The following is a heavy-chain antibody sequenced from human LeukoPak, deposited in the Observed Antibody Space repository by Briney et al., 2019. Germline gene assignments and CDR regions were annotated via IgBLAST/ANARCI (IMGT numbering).Heavy chain of an antibody. J-gene: IGHJ4*02. Sequence: GASVKVSCKTSGYNFSNFGLSWVRQAPGQGLEWLGWISAHNENIHYAQNLQDRLTMTTDTSTSTAYMELRSLRSDGTAVYYCARDQTSFSVFTPGYWGQGTLVSVSS. CDR3: ARDQTSFSVFTPGY. CDR1: GYNFSNFG. CDR2: ISAHNENI. V-gene: IGHV1-18*04. D-gene: IGHD1-14*01.